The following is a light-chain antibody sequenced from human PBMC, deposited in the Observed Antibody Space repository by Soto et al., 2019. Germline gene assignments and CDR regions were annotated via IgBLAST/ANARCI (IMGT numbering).Light chain of an antibody. J-gene: IGKJ1*01. CDR3: QQCGSSPWT. V-gene: IGKV3-20*01. CDR2: GAS. CDR1: QSVSSN. Sequence: EIVMTQSPATLSVSPGERATLSCRASQSVSSNLAWYQQKLGQAPRLLIYGASTRATGIPARFSGGGSGTDFTLTISRLEPEDFAVYYCQQCGSSPWTFGQGTKVDNK.